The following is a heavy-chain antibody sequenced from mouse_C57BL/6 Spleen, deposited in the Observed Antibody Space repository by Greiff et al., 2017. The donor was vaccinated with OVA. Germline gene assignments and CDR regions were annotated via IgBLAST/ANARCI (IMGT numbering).Heavy chain of an antibody. CDR3: ARVYDYDVAWFAY. CDR2: ISDGGSYT. D-gene: IGHD2-4*01. V-gene: IGHV5-4*01. Sequence: EVQRVESGGGLVKPGGSLKLSCAASGFTFSSYAMSWVRQTPEKRLEWVATISDGGSYTYYPDNVKGRFTISRDNAKNNLYLQMSHLKSEDTAMYYCARVYDYDVAWFAYWGQGTLVTVSA. J-gene: IGHJ3*01. CDR1: GFTFSSYA.